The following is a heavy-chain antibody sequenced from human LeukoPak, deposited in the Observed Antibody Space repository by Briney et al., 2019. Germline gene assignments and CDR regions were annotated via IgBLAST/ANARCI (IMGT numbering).Heavy chain of an antibody. V-gene: IGHV4-34*01. CDR2: INHSGST. D-gene: IGHD6-19*01. CDR3: ARVQWLPPDI. J-gene: IGHJ3*02. CDR1: GGSFSGYY. Sequence: PSETLSLTCAVYGGSFSGYYWSWIRQPPGKGLEWIGEINHSGSTNYNPSLKSRVNISVDTSKNQFSLKLSSVTAADTAVYYCARVQWLPPDIWGHGTMVTVSS.